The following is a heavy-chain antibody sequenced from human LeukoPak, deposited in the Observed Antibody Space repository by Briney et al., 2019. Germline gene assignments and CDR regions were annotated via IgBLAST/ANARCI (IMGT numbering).Heavy chain of an antibody. CDR2: ISGSGGST. J-gene: IGHJ6*02. Sequence: GGSLRLSCAASGFTFSSYAMSWVRQAPGKGLEWVSAISGSGGSTYYADSVKGRFTISRDNSKNSLYLQMNSLRAEDTAVYYCARERYYDFWSGYSHPHDYYYYGMDVWGQGTTVTVSS. D-gene: IGHD3-3*01. V-gene: IGHV3-23*01. CDR3: ARERYYDFWSGYSHPHDYYYYGMDV. CDR1: GFTFSSYA.